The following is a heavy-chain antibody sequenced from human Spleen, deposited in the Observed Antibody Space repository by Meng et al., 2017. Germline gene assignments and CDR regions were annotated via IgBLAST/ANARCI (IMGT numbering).Heavy chain of an antibody. CDR2: IGHSGFT. Sequence: QPQLQESGPGLVKPSAALSLTCSVSGGSIGTSGYYWGWIRQPPGKGLEWIGSIGHSGFTYYTPSVKSRVTVSIDTSKSQFSLKLTSVTAADTAVYFCVRSSAWVRTGFDPWGQGTLVTVSS. CDR3: VRSSAWVRTGFDP. D-gene: IGHD3-22*01. J-gene: IGHJ5*02. V-gene: IGHV4-39*01. CDR1: GGSIGTSGYY.